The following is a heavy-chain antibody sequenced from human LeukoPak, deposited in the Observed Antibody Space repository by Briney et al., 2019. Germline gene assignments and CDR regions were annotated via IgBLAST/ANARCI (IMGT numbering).Heavy chain of an antibody. D-gene: IGHD6-13*01. CDR3: ARHRSSPLYYFDY. J-gene: IGHJ4*02. V-gene: IGHV4-39*01. Sequence: PGGSLRLSCAASGFTFSSYWMSWIRQPPGKGLEWIGSIYYSGSTYYNPSLKSRVTISVDTSKNQFSLKLSSVTAADTAVYYCARHRSSPLYYFDYWGQGTLVTVSS. CDR1: GFTFSSYW. CDR2: IYYSGST.